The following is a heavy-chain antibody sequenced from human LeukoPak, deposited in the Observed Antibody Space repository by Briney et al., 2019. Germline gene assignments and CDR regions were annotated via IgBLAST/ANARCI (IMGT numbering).Heavy chain of an antibody. Sequence: SVKVSCKASGYTFTSYGISWVRQAPGQGLEWMGRIIPIFGTANYAQKFQGRVTITPDASPSTAYMELSSLRSEDTAVYYCAREGITIFGVGPFDYWGQGTLVTVSS. J-gene: IGHJ4*02. CDR2: IIPIFGTA. CDR3: AREGITIFGVGPFDY. CDR1: GYTFTSYG. V-gene: IGHV1-69*13. D-gene: IGHD3-3*01.